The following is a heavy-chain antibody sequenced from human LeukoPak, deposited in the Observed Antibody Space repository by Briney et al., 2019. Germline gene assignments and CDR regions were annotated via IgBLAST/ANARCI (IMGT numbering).Heavy chain of an antibody. CDR2: ISGSGGST. D-gene: IGHD6-19*01. J-gene: IGHJ4*02. CDR3: AKGWSSGWSVFDY. CDR1: GFTFSSYA. V-gene: IGHV3-23*01. Sequence: GGSLRLSCAASGFTFSSYAMSWVRQAPGKGLMWVSAISGSGGSTYYANSVKGRFTISRDNSKNTLYLQMNSLRAEDTAVYYCAKGWSSGWSVFDYWGQGTLVTVSS.